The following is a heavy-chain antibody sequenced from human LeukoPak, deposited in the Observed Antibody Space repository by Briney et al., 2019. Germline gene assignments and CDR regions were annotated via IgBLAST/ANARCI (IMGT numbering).Heavy chain of an antibody. V-gene: IGHV4-59*12. CDR1: GGSFSGYY. Sequence: ASETLSLTCAVYGGSFSGYYWSWIRQPPGKGLEWIGYIYYSGSTNYNPSLKSRVTISVDTSKNQFSLKLSSVTAADTALYFCARDDTYFYDSSGHGFDFWGQGTLVTVSS. CDR3: ARDDTYFYDSSGHGFDF. J-gene: IGHJ4*02. CDR2: IYYSGST. D-gene: IGHD3-22*01.